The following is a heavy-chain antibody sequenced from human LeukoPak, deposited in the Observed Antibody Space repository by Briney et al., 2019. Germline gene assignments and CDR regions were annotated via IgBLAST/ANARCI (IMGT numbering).Heavy chain of an antibody. Sequence: GGSLRLSRAVSGITLGNYGMSWVRQAPGKGLEWVAGISGSGGGTNYADSVKGRFTISRDNPKNTLFLQMNNLSAEDTAVYFCAKRGVVIRVILVGFHKEAYYFDSWGQGALVTVSS. CDR2: ISGSGGGT. V-gene: IGHV3-23*01. J-gene: IGHJ4*02. CDR1: GITLGNYG. CDR3: AKRGVVIRVILVGFHKEAYYFDS. D-gene: IGHD3-22*01.